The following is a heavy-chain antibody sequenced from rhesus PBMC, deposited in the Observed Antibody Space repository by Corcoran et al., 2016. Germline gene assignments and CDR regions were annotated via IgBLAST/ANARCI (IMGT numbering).Heavy chain of an antibody. V-gene: IGHV4-147*01. CDR1: GVSLSGNY. CDR3: ARDAISLDV. CDR2: VSGNSDST. Sequence: QVQLQESGPGLVKPSETLALTCPVSGVSLSGNYWTWIRQPPGKGLEWIGYVSGNSDSTSYNPSLRGRITISKDTSQNQFSLMLTSVTAADTAIYYCARDAISLDVWGRGVLVTVSS. J-gene: IGHJ5-2*02.